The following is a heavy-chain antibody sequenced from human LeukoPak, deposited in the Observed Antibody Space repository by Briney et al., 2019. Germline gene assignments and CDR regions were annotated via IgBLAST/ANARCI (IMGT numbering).Heavy chain of an antibody. CDR1: GGSISSYY. D-gene: IGHD3-22*01. Sequence: PSETLSLTCTVSGGSISSYYCSWIRLPPPTGMGRIGYVYYSGNTNCNPALNSRVTMSVDTSKNQFSLKLSSVPAADTAVYYCARDKGEYYDSSGYLDYWGQGTLVTVSS. CDR2: VYYSGNT. CDR3: ARDKGEYYDSSGYLDY. J-gene: IGHJ4*02. V-gene: IGHV4-59*01.